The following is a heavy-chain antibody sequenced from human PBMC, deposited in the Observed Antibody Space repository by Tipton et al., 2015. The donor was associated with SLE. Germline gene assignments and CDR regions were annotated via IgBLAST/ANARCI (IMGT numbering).Heavy chain of an antibody. V-gene: IGHV4-59*11. Sequence: TLSLTCTVSGGSISSHYWSWIRQPPGKGLEWIGYIYYSGSTNYNPSLKSRVTISVDTSKNQFSLKLSSVTAADTAMYYCARGAVVAAGSSYSDFDLWGRGTLVTVSS. CDR2: IYYSGST. CDR1: GGSISSHY. J-gene: IGHJ2*01. CDR3: ARGAVVAAGSSYSDFDL. D-gene: IGHD2-15*01.